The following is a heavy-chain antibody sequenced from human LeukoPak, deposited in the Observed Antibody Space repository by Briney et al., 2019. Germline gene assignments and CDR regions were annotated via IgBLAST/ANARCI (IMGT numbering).Heavy chain of an antibody. CDR3: ARDPNHIAANWFDP. J-gene: IGHJ5*02. D-gene: IGHD6-13*01. V-gene: IGHV1-69*05. CDR1: GGTFSSYA. CDR2: IIPIFGTA. Sequence: GASVKVSCKASGGTFSSYAISWVRQAPGQGLEWMGRIIPIFGTANYAQKFQGRVTITTDESTSTAYMELSSLRSEDTAVYYCARDPNHIAANWFDPWGQGTLVTVPS.